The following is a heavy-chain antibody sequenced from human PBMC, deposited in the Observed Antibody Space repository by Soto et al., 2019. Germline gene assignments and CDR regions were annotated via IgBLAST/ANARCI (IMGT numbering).Heavy chain of an antibody. J-gene: IGHJ4*02. CDR3: ATSTTGVDFDY. D-gene: IGHD1-1*01. CDR1: GGSISSYY. V-gene: IGHV4-59*08. Sequence: SETLSLTCTVSGGSISSYYWSWIRQPPGKGLEWIGYIYYSGSTNYNPSLKSRVTISVDTSKNQFSLKLSSVTAADTAVYYGATSTTGVDFDYWGQGTLVTVS. CDR2: IYYSGST.